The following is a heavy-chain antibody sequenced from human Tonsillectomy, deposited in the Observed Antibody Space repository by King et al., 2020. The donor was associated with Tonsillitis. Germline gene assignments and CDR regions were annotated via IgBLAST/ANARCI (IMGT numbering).Heavy chain of an antibody. CDR3: ARLGNQGAFDI. D-gene: IGHD1-1*01. Sequence: LQLQESGPGLVKPSQTLSLTCTVSGGSFSSGGYYWSWIRQHPGKGLEWIGNIYDSGNTFYNSSLKSRVTVSVDTSKNEFSLKLSSVTAADTAVYYCARLGNQGAFDIWGQGTMVTVSS. J-gene: IGHJ3*02. V-gene: IGHV4-31*03. CDR2: IYDSGNT. CDR1: GGSFSSGGYY.